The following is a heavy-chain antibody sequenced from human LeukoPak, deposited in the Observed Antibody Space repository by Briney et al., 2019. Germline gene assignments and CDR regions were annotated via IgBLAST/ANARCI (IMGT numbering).Heavy chain of an antibody. V-gene: IGHV3-13*01. Sequence: GGSLRLSCAASGFTFSSYDMHWVRQVTGKGLEWVSAIGTAGNTYYPGSVKGRFTISRENVKNSLYLQMNSLRAGDTAVYYGPRGLGSGSLPNPFDYWGQGTLSPSPQ. CDR2: IGTAGNT. CDR3: PRGLGSGSLPNPFDY. CDR1: GFTFSSYD. D-gene: IGHD6-19*01. J-gene: IGHJ4*02.